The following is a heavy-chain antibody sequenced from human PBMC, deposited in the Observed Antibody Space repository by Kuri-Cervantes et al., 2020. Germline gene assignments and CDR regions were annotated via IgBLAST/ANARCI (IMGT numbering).Heavy chain of an antibody. CDR2: ISYDGSNK. D-gene: IGHD3-10*01. J-gene: IGHJ3*02. CDR1: GFTFSSYA. Sequence: GESLKISCAASGFTFSSYAMHWVRQAPGKGLEWVAVISYDGSNKYYADSVKGRFTTSRDNSKNTLYLQMNSLRAEDTAVYYCAMAKGSGSYRDIWGQGTMVTVSS. CDR3: AMAKGSGSYRDI. V-gene: IGHV3-30-3*01.